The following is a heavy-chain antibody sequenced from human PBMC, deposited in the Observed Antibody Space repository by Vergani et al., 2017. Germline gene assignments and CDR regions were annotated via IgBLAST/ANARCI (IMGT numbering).Heavy chain of an antibody. CDR2: IYPGDSDT. CDR3: ARTYYYDSSGSNDAFDI. CDR1: GYSFTSYW. Sequence: VQLVQSGAEVKKPGESLKISCKGSGYSFTSYWIGWVRQMPGKGLEWMGIIYPGDSDTRYSPSFQGQVTISADKSISTAYLQWSSLKASDTAMYYCARTYYYDSSGSNDAFDIWGQGTMVTVSS. D-gene: IGHD3-22*01. V-gene: IGHV5-51*01. J-gene: IGHJ3*02.